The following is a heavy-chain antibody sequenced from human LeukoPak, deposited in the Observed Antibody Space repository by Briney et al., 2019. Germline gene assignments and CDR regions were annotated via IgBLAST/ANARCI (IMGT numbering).Heavy chain of an antibody. CDR1: GGSMTSYY. J-gene: IGHJ4*02. CDR3: ARGRAYYDSTGYYY. V-gene: IGHV4-59*01. CDR2: IYYSGNT. Sequence: PSETLSLTCTVSGGSMTSYYWSWLRQPPGKGLEWIGYIYYSGNTNYNPSLKSRVTISVDTSKNQFSLKLSSVTASDTAVYYCARGRAYYDSTGYYYWGQGTLVTVSS. D-gene: IGHD3-22*01.